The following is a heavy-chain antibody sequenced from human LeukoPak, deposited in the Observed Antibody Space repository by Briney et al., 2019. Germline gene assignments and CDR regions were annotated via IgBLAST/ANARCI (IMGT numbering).Heavy chain of an antibody. D-gene: IGHD2-2*01. CDR3: ARGAIVVVPAAEDDAFDI. CDR1: GFTFSSYE. V-gene: IGHV3-48*03. CDR2: ISSSGSTI. J-gene: IGHJ3*02. Sequence: GGSLGLSCAASGFTFSSYEMNWVRQAPEKGLEWVSYISSSGSTIYYADSVKGRFTISRDNAKNSLYLQMNSLRAEDTAVYYCARGAIVVVPAAEDDAFDIWGQGTMVTVSS.